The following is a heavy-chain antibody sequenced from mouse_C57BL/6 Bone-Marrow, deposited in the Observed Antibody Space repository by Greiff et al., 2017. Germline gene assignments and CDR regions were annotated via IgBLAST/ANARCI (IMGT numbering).Heavy chain of an antibody. CDR1: GFTFSSYA. J-gene: IGHJ2*01. Sequence: EVKLVESGGGLVKPGGSLKLSCAASGFTFSSYAMSWVRQTPEKRLEWVATISDGGSYTYYPDNVKGRFTISRDNAKNNLYLQMSHLKSEDTAMYYCARDEAQTSYFDYWGQGTTLTVSS. V-gene: IGHV5-4*01. CDR2: ISDGGSYT. CDR3: ARDEAQTSYFDY.